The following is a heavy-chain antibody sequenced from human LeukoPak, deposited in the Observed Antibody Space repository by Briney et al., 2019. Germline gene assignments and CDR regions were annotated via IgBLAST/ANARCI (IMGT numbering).Heavy chain of an antibody. J-gene: IGHJ5*02. V-gene: IGHV1-2*02. Sequence: GASVKVSCKASGYTFTGYYIRWVRQAPGQGLECVGWINPNSGGTNYAQKFQGRVTTTRDTSISTAYMELSRLRSDDTAVYYCARGGSGSYFSWLDPWGQGTLVTVSS. CDR1: GYTFTGYY. CDR3: ARGGSGSYFSWLDP. D-gene: IGHD3-10*01. CDR2: INPNSGGT.